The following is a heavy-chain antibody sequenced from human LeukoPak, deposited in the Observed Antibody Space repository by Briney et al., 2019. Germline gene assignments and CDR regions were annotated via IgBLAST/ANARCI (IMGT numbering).Heavy chain of an antibody. CDR1: GYTFTNYG. D-gene: IGHD2-2*01. V-gene: IGHV1-18*01. J-gene: IGHJ4*02. Sequence: ASVKVSCKASGYTFTNYGITWVRQAPGQGLEWMGWISAYNGNTNYAQKLQGRVTMTTDTSTSTAYMELRSLRSDDTAVYYCARAGISYDIVVVPALINLDYWGQGTLVTVSS. CDR3: ARAGISYDIVVVPALINLDY. CDR2: ISAYNGNT.